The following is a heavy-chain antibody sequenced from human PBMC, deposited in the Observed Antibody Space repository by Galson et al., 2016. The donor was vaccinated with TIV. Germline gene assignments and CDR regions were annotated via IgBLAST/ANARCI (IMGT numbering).Heavy chain of an antibody. CDR2: IDPSSGGT. CDR1: GGTFSSYV. J-gene: IGHJ4*02. CDR3: TSDLARLRDY. V-gene: IGHV1-46*01. Sequence: SVKVSCKASGGTFSSYVFNWVRQAPGQGLEWMGVIDPSSGGTTYAQTFQARLIMTRDTSTTTVYMDLSCLNADDTAVYYCTSDLARLRDYWGQGTLVTVSS.